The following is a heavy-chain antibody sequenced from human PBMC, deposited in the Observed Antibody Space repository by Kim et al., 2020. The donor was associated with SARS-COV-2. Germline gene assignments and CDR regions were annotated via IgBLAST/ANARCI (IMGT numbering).Heavy chain of an antibody. CDR1: GFTFTDSW. Sequence: GGSLRLSCVASGFTFTDSWMNWVRQAPGKGLEWVGHIKTKTNGGTTAYAAPVKDRFTISRDDSKNTVSLQMNSLKAEDTAVYYCAAYGGHDDWGRETVVTVS. D-gene: IGHD4-17*01. V-gene: IGHV3-15*01. CDR3: AAYGGHDD. CDR2: IKTKTNGGTT. J-gene: IGHJ4*02.